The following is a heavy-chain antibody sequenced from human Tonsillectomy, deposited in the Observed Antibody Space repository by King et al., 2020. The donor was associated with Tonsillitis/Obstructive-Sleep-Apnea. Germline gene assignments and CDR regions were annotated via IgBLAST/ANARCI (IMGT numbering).Heavy chain of an antibody. D-gene: IGHD1-26*01. Sequence: VQLQQWGAGLLKPSETLSLTCAVYGGSFSGYYRSWIRQPPGKGLEWIGEINHSGSTNYNPSLKSRVTITVDTYKNQFSRKLSSVTVAETAVYYCARALFLGSRWFYPWGQGTLGTVSS. CDR1: GGSFSGYY. CDR2: INHSGST. V-gene: IGHV4-34*01. CDR3: ARALFLGSRWFYP. J-gene: IGHJ5*02.